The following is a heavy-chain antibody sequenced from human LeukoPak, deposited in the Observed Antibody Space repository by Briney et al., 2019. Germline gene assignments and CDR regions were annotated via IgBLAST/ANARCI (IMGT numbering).Heavy chain of an antibody. CDR2: ISSSSSTI. CDR3: ARDPVGVRGVITSGAHFDY. D-gene: IGHD3-10*01. J-gene: IGHJ4*02. V-gene: IGHV3-48*01. Sequence: GGSLRLSCAASGFTFSSYSMNWVRQAPGKGLEWVSYISSSSSTIYYADSVKGRFTISRDNAKNSLYLQMNSLRAEDTAVYYCARDPVGVRGVITSGAHFDYWGQGTLVTVPS. CDR1: GFTFSSYS.